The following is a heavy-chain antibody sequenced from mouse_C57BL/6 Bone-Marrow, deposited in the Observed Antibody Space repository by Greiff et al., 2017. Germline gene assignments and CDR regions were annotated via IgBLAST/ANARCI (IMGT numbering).Heavy chain of an antibody. D-gene: IGHD2-12*01. J-gene: IGHJ2*01. Sequence: VQLQQSGAELVRPGASVKLSCTASGFNIKDDYMHWVKQRPEQGLEWIGWINTENGATEYASKFQGKATITADTSSNTAYLQLSSLTSEDTAVYYCARYNGRCRDYWGQGTTLTVSS. CDR3: ARYNGRCRDY. CDR2: INTENGAT. CDR1: GFNIKDDY. V-gene: IGHV14-4*01.